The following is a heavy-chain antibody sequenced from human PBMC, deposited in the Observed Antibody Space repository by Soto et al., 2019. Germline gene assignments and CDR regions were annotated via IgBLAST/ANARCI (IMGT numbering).Heavy chain of an antibody. CDR2: VYYSGST. CDR3: ATYATYVHH. V-gene: IGHV4-59*01. Sequence: QVQLQESGPGLVKPSETLSLTCNVSGGSISSYYWSWIRQPPGKGLEWIGYVYYSGSTNYNPSLTPRVTISIDTSKNQFSLKLSSVTAADTAVYYCATYATYVHHWGQGTLVTVSS. D-gene: IGHD1-26*01. J-gene: IGHJ1*01. CDR1: GGSISSYY.